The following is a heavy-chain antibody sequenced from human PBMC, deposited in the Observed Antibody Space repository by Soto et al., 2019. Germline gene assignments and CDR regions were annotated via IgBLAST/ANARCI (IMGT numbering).Heavy chain of an antibody. J-gene: IGHJ6*03. CDR3: AKDSGFGQLDAHVPYYYYYMDV. Sequence: GGSLRLSCVASGFTFSSYAMSWVRQAPGKGLEWVSAISGSGGSTYYADSVKGRFTISRDNSKNTLYLQMNSLRAEDTAVYYCAKDSGFGQLDAHVPYYYYYMDVWGKGTTVTVSS. CDR2: ISGSGGST. D-gene: IGHD6-6*01. V-gene: IGHV3-23*01. CDR1: GFTFSSYA.